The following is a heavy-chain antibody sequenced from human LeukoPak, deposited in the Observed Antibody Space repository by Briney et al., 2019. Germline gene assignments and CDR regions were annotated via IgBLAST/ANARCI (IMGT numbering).Heavy chain of an antibody. CDR3: AREGGDYDILTGYSYYFDY. CDR1: GFTVSSNS. CDR2: IYSDNT. J-gene: IGHJ4*02. V-gene: IGHV3-53*01. Sequence: GGSLRLSCTVSGFTVSSNSMSWVRQAPGKGLEWVSFIYSDNTHYSDSVKGRFTISRDNAKNSLYLQMNSLRAEDTAVYYCAREGGDYDILTGYSYYFDYWGQGTLVTVSS. D-gene: IGHD3-9*01.